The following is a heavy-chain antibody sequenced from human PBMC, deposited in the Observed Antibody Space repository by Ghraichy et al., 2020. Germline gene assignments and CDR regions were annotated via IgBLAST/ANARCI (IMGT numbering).Heavy chain of an antibody. D-gene: IGHD6-19*01. CDR1: GFTFSSYA. V-gene: IGHV3-23*01. CDR3: AKGSGQQWLMDV. CDR2: ISGSGGTS. Sequence: GGSLRLSCAASGFTFSSYAMTWVRQPPGEGLEWVSSISGSGGTSYYADSVKGRFTISRDNSKNTLYLHMESLRVEDTAVFYCAKGSGQQWLMDVWGHGTTVTVSS. J-gene: IGHJ6*02.